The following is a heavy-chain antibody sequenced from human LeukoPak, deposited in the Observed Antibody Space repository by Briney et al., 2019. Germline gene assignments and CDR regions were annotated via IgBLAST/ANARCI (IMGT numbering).Heavy chain of an antibody. CDR3: ARAQGVRVTNWFDP. CDR2: MNPNSGNT. Sequence: ASVKVSCKASGYTFTSYDINWVRQATGQGLEWMGWMNPNSGNTGYAQKFQGRVTMTRNTSISTAYMELSSLRFEDTAVYYCARAQGVRVTNWFDPWGQGTLVTVSS. J-gene: IGHJ5*02. V-gene: IGHV1-8*01. CDR1: GYTFTSYD.